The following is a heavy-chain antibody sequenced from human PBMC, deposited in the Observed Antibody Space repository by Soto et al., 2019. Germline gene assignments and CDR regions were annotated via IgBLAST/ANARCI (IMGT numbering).Heavy chain of an antibody. Sequence: VRPLRLSCAAARFTFRNHGMHRVRQAPGKGLEWVAVIWYDGSNKYYADSVKGRFTISRDNSKNTLYLQMNSLRAEDTAVYYCARDDIPGRAVAIYGMDVWGQGTTVTVSS. CDR1: RFTFRNHG. V-gene: IGHV3-33*01. J-gene: IGHJ6*02. D-gene: IGHD6-19*01. CDR3: ARDDIPGRAVAIYGMDV. CDR2: IWYDGSNK.